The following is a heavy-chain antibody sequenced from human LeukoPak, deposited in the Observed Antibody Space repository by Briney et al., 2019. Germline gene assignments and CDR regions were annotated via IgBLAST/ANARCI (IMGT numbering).Heavy chain of an antibody. V-gene: IGHV3-23*01. D-gene: IGHD3-3*01. CDR3: AARPRRVPIYFAY. CDR2: ISGSGGNT. Sequence: GGTLRLSCAPSGFTVSRFGMGWVRQAPGNGLEWLSGISGSGGNTYYADSVKGRFTGSRDNSKNTLYLQMHSLRVEETAVYYCAARPRRVPIYFAYWGQGTLVTVSS. J-gene: IGHJ4*02. CDR1: GFTVSRFG.